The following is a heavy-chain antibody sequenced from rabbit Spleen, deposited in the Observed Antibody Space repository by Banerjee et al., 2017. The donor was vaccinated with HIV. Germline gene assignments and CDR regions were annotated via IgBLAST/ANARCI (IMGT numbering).Heavy chain of an antibody. CDR2: INIVTGKS. CDR3: ARDTSSSFSSYGMDL. Sequence: EQLVESGGGLVKPEGSLTLTCKASGVSFSDKDVMCWVRQAPGKGLEWIACINIVTGKSVYASWAKGRFIMSRTSSTAVTLQMTSLTAADTATYFCARDTSSSFSSYGMDLWGPGTLGTVS. CDR1: GVSFSDKDV. J-gene: IGHJ6*01. D-gene: IGHD1-1*01. V-gene: IGHV1S45*01.